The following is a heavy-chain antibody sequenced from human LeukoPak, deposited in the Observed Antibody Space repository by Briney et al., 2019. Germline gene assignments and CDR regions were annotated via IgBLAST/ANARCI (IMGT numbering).Heavy chain of an antibody. CDR2: ISGSGGGT. CDR1: GLTFSTYA. V-gene: IGHV3-23*01. CDR3: ARMPNGYYFDY. Sequence: GGSLRLSCAASGLTFSTYAMSWVRQAPGKGLEWVSSISGSGGGTYYADSVKGRFTISRDNSKNSLFLQMNNLRAEDTAVYYCARMPNGYYFDYWGQGTLVTVSS. J-gene: IGHJ4*02. D-gene: IGHD3-3*01.